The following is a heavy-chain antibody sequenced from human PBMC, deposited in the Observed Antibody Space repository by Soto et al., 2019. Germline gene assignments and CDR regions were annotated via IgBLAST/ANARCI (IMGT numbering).Heavy chain of an antibody. CDR1: GFTFSNYI. CDR2: ILDDGNNK. D-gene: IGHD2-15*01. Sequence: QVQLVESGGRVVQPGRSLRLSCAASGFTFSNYIMHWVRQAPGKGLEWVAFILDDGNNKYYADSVKGRFTISRDNSKNTLYLQMNSLRTEDTAVYYCARDDEGGSYCDLGYWGQGTLVTVSS. CDR3: ARDDEGGSYCDLGY. J-gene: IGHJ4*02. V-gene: IGHV3-30-3*01.